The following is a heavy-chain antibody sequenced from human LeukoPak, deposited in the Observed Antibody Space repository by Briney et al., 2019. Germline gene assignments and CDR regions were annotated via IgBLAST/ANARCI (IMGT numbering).Heavy chain of an antibody. CDR2: ISWNSGNI. V-gene: IGHV3-9*01. Sequence: PGGSLRLSCAASGLTFDDYAMDWVRQAPGKGLEWVSGISWNSGNIGYADSVKGRFSISRDNSKNSLYLQMNSLRDEDTAFYYCAKGMGYDYTTYYFDFWGQGTLVTVSS. CDR1: GLTFDDYA. CDR3: AKGMGYDYTTYYFDF. J-gene: IGHJ4*02. D-gene: IGHD5-12*01.